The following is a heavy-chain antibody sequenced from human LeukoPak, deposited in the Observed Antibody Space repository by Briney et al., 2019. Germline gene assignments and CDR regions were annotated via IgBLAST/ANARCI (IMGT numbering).Heavy chain of an antibody. CDR2: ISHSGST. J-gene: IGHJ6*02. CDR3: ARDREITKPYYYGMDV. V-gene: IGHV4-59*01. CDR1: GGSLSNYY. D-gene: IGHD3-3*01. Sequence: PSETLSLTCTVSGGSLSNYYWGWIRQPPGKGPEWIGYISHSGSTNYNPSLTSRVTISVDTSKNQFSVKLSSVTAADTAVYYCARDREITKPYYYGMDVWGQGTTVTVSS.